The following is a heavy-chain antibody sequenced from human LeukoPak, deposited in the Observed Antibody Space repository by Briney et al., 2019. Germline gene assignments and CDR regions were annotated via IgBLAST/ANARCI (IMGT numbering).Heavy chain of an antibody. CDR2: IYTSGST. J-gene: IGHJ4*02. V-gene: IGHV4-4*07. Sequence: GSLRLSCAASGFTFSSYAMSWIRQPAGKGLEWIGRIYTSGSTNYNPSLKSRVTMSVDTSKNQFSLKLSSVTAADTAVYYCARVYSYGYIDYWGQGTLVTVSS. CDR3: ARVYSYGYIDY. CDR1: GFTFSSYA. D-gene: IGHD5-18*01.